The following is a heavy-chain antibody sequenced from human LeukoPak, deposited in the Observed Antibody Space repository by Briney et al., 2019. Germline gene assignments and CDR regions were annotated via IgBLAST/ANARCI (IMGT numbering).Heavy chain of an antibody. D-gene: IGHD1-26*01. CDR1: GFTFSSYA. CDR3: ARDWDDGDAFDI. Sequence: GGSLRLSCAASGFTFSSYAMHWVRQAPGKGLEWVAVISYDGSNKYYADSVKGRFTISRDNSKNTLYLQVNSLRAEDTAVYYCARDWDDGDAFDIWGQGTMVTVSS. CDR2: ISYDGSNK. J-gene: IGHJ3*02. V-gene: IGHV3-30-3*01.